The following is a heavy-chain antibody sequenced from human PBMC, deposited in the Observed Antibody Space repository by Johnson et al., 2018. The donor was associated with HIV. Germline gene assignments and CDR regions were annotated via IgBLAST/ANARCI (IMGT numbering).Heavy chain of an antibody. CDR2: ISYDGDNI. J-gene: IGHJ3*02. V-gene: IGHV3-30-3*01. CDR3: ARDRSLWVREVWPRDDFDM. Sequence: QMLLVESGGGVVQPGRALRLSCAASGFTFSNSAMHWVRQAPGKGLEWVAVISYDGDNIYYADSVKGRFTISRDNSKNTLYLQMNSLRVADTAVYYCARDRSLWVREVWPRDDFDMRGQGTKITVSS. CDR1: GFTFSNSA. D-gene: IGHD3-10*01.